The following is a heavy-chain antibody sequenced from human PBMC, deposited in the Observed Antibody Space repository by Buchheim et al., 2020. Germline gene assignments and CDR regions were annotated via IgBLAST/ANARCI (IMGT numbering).Heavy chain of an antibody. CDR2: IYYSGST. J-gene: IGHJ4*02. CDR3: ARASNYYGSGSYSY. D-gene: IGHD3-10*01. V-gene: IGHV4-59*12. Sequence: QVQLQESGPGLVKPSETLSLTCTVSGGSISSYYWSWIRQPPGKGLEWIGYIYYSGSTNYNPSLKSRVTISVDTSKNQFSLKLSSVTAADTAVYYCARASNYYGSGSYSYWGQGTL. CDR1: GGSISSYY.